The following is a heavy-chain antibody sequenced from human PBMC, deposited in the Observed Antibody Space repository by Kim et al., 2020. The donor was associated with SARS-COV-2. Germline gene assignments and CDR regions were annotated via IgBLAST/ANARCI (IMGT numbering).Heavy chain of an antibody. CDR1: GYTFTTYD. CDR3: ARGRKVTTFRLYQYGLDV. CDR2: MNPNSGNT. D-gene: IGHD2-21*02. Sequence: ASVKVSCKASGYTFTTYDINWVRQATGQGLEWMGWMNPNSGNTDYAQKFQGRVTLTRNTSISTAYMELSSLRSEDTAVYYCARGRKVTTFRLYQYGLDVWGQGTTVTVSS. V-gene: IGHV1-8*01. J-gene: IGHJ6*02.